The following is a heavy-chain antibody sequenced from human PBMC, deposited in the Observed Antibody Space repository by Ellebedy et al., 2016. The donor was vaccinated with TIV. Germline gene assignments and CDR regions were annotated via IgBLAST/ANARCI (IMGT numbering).Heavy chain of an antibody. CDR2: IFHTGNT. CDR3: ARLDWGFDF. D-gene: IGHD3-16*01. Sequence: SETLSLXXAISGASVTSPNWWTWVRPAPGKGLEWIGEIFHTGNTNYNPSLKSRVTISVDNSNNQFSLTLKSLTAADTAVYYCARLDWGFDFWGQGTLVTVSS. J-gene: IGHJ4*02. CDR1: GASVTSPNW. V-gene: IGHV4-4*02.